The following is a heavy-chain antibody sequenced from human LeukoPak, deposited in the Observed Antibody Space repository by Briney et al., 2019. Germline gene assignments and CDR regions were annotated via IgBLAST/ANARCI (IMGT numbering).Heavy chain of an antibody. Sequence: GGSLRLSCAASGFTFSSYAMSWVRQAPGKGLEWVSAISGSGGSTYYADSVKGRFTISRDNSKNTLYLQMNSLRAEDTAVYYCAKTNLQWLVKGEVYWGQGTLVIVSS. CDR1: GFTFSSYA. D-gene: IGHD6-19*01. CDR3: AKTNLQWLVKGEVY. CDR2: ISGSGGST. J-gene: IGHJ4*02. V-gene: IGHV3-23*01.